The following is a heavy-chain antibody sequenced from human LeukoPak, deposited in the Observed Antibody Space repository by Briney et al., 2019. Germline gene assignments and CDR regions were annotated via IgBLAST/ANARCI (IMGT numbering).Heavy chain of an antibody. Sequence: GGSLRLSCTASGFTFSSYSLNWVRQAPGKGLEWVSAISGSGGSTYYADSVKGRFTISRDNSKNTLYLQMNSLRAEDTAVYYCANPPERGYCSSTSCYGNWGQGTLVTVSS. CDR3: ANPPERGYCSSTSCYGN. J-gene: IGHJ4*02. V-gene: IGHV3-23*01. CDR1: GFTFSSYS. CDR2: ISGSGGST. D-gene: IGHD2-2*01.